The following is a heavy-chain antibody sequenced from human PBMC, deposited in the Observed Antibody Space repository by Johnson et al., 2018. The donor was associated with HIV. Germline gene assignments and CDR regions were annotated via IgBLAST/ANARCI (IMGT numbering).Heavy chain of an antibody. J-gene: IGHJ3*01. Sequence: VQLVESGGGVVQPGGSLRLSCVASGFTFSNYAMHWVRQAPGKGLEWVAVISYDGSSQYYAESLTGRLSISRDNSKNTMYLQMNSLRAEDTDIYYCAKERTAMVTPFDAWGQGTRVTVSS. V-gene: IGHV3-30-3*02. CDR3: AKERTAMVTPFDA. D-gene: IGHD5-18*01. CDR2: ISYDGSSQ. CDR1: GFTFSNYA.